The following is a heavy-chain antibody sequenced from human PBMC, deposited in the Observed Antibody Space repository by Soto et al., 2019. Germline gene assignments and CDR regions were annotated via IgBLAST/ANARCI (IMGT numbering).Heavy chain of an antibody. D-gene: IGHD4-17*01. Sequence: GGTLRLFSAVSGFTFILFGMHWFRQAPGKGEGQGGFISKEGRNKYDADSVKGLFTITRDKFRNTLSLQMDSLRTEDTAVDYCAKGRDSTLLRWQYFDNWGQGSQVTV. CDR2: ISKEGRNK. CDR1: GFTFILFG. J-gene: IGHJ4*02. CDR3: AKGRDSTLLRWQYFDN. V-gene: IGHV3-30*18.